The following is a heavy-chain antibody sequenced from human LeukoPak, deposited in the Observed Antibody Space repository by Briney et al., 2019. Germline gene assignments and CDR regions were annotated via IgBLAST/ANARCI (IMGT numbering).Heavy chain of an antibody. CDR1: GGSISSGSYY. V-gene: IGHV4-61*02. CDR2: IYTSGST. Sequence: SQTLSLTCTVSGGSISSGSYYWSWIRQPAGKGLEWIGRIYTSGSTNYNPSLKSRVTISVDTSKNQFSLKLSFVTAADTAVYYCARGVPLTVRGVIPLDFDYWGQGTLVTVSS. J-gene: IGHJ4*02. D-gene: IGHD3-10*01. CDR3: ARGVPLTVRGVIPLDFDY.